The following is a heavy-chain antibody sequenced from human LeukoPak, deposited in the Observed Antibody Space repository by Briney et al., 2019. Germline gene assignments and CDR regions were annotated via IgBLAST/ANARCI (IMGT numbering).Heavy chain of an antibody. J-gene: IGHJ4*02. CDR3: ARVIAAAGHPPSDY. D-gene: IGHD6-13*01. V-gene: IGHV3-7*01. CDR1: GFTFSSYW. CDR2: INHNGNVN. Sequence: PGGSLRLSCAASGFTFSSYWMNWARQAPGKGLEWVASINHNGNVNYYVDSVKGRFTISRDNAKNSLYLQMNSLRAEDTAVYYCARVIAAAGHPPSDYWGQGTLVTVSS.